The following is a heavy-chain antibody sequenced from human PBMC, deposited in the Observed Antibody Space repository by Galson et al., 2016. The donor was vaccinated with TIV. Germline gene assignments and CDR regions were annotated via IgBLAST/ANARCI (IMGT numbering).Heavy chain of an antibody. CDR3: ARDKRGYGTVDHFYYYMDV. D-gene: IGHD5-12*01. CDR2: IYSTGST. Sequence: LSLTCTVSGGSVSSGSCYWSWIRQSPGKGLEWIGNIYSTGSTNYNPSLRSRVSLSLDRSKNQFSLNLRSVTAADTAVYFCARDKRGYGTVDHFYYYMDVWGKGTTVTVSS. J-gene: IGHJ6*03. V-gene: IGHV4-61*01. CDR1: GGSVSSGSCY.